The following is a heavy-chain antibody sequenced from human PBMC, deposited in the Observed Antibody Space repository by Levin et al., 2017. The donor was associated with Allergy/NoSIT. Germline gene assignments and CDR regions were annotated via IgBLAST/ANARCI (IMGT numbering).Heavy chain of an antibody. CDR2: IIPILGIA. D-gene: IGHD3-10*01. CDR3: ATELYYYGSWANYFDY. CDR1: GGTFSSYA. J-gene: IGHJ4*02. Sequence: EASVKVSCKASGGTFSSYAISWVRQAPGQGLEWMGRIIPILGIANYAQKFQGRVTITADKSTSTAYMELSSLRSEDTAVYYCATELYYYGSWANYFDYWGQGTLVTVSS. V-gene: IGHV1-69*04.